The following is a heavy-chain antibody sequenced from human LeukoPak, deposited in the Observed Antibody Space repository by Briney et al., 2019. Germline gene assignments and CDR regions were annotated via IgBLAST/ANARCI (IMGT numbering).Heavy chain of an antibody. CDR2: ISAYNGNT. CDR1: GYTFTSYG. D-gene: IGHD5-18*01. CDR3: ARVDTPYYYYGMDV. V-gene: IGHV1-18*01. J-gene: IGHJ6*02. Sequence: ASVKVSCRASGYTFTSYGISWVRQAPGQGLEWMGWISAYNGNTNYAQKLQGRVTMTTDTPTSTAYMELRSLRSDDTAVYYCARVDTPYYYYGMDVWGQGTTVTVSS.